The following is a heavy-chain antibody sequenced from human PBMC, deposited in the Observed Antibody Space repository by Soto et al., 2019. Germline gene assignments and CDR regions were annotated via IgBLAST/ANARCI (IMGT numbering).Heavy chain of an antibody. CDR2: ISAYNGNT. V-gene: IGHV1-18*01. CDR1: GYTFTSYG. Sequence: ASVKVSCKASGYTFTSYGISWVRQAPGQGLEWMGWISAYNGNTNYAQKLQGRVTMTTDTSTSTAYMELRSLRSDDTAVYYCAAGSGSYYNPSPPSYWGQGTLVTVSS. D-gene: IGHD3-10*01. CDR3: AAGSGSYYNPSPPSY. J-gene: IGHJ4*02.